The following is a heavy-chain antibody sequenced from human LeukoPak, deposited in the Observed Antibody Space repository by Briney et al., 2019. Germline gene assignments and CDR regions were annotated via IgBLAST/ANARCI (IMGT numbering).Heavy chain of an antibody. CDR1: GGTFSTYA. CDR2: IIPIFATA. V-gene: IGHV1-69*05. D-gene: IGHD3-9*01. J-gene: IGHJ4*02. Sequence: ASVKVSCKASGGTFSTYAISWVRQAPGQGLEWMGGIIPIFATANYAQKFQGRVTITTDTSTSTAYMELRSLRSDDTAVYYCARVWGPYDILTGRGLVFDYWGQGTLVTVSS. CDR3: ARVWGPYDILTGRGLVFDY.